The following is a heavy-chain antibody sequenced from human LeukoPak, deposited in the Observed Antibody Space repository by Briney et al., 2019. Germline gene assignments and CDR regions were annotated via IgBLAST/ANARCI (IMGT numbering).Heavy chain of an antibody. J-gene: IGHJ4*02. V-gene: IGHV3-33*01. D-gene: IGHD3/OR15-3a*01. Sequence: GGSLRLSCAASGFTFSSYGMHWVRQAPGKGLEWVAVIWYDGSDKYYADSVKGRFTISRDNSKNTLYLQINSLRAEATAVYYCARDFLDIPFDYRGQGTLVTVSS. CDR2: IWYDGSDK. CDR3: ARDFLDIPFDY. CDR1: GFTFSSYG.